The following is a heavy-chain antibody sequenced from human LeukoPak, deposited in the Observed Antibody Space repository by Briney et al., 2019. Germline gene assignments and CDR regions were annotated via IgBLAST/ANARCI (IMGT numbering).Heavy chain of an antibody. CDR3: ARRGTDASFSFFDV. J-gene: IGHJ3*01. D-gene: IGHD1-1*01. Sequence: GGSLRLSCAASGFTLSSYTMHWVRQIPGERPEWVSSISGDTTYIYYADSIKGRFTISRDNTNTSLFLQMNSLGAEDTATYFCARRGTDASFSFFDVWGQGTMVTVSS. V-gene: IGHV3-21*01. CDR2: ISGDTTYI. CDR1: GFTLSSYT.